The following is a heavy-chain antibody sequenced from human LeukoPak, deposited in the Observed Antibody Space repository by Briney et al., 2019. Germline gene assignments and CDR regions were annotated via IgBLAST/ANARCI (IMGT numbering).Heavy chain of an antibody. Sequence: PGGSLRLSCAASGFTFDDYVMNWVRQAPGKRLEWVSSINWNGGSTGYADSVKGRFTISRDNAKNSLYLQMNSLRAEDTALYYCARGINWVDYWGQGTLVTVSS. CDR2: INWNGGST. V-gene: IGHV3-20*04. J-gene: IGHJ4*02. CDR1: GFTFDDYV. CDR3: ARGINWVDY. D-gene: IGHD7-27*01.